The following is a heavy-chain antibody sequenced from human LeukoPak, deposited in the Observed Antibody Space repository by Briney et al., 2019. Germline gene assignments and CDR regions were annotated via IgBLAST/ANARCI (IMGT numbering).Heavy chain of an antibody. CDR3: ARGVDIVATIINYYYYYMDV. CDR2: MDPNSGNT. J-gene: IGHJ6*03. Sequence: ASVTVCFTSSGYTFTIYDISWVRQAPGQGLEWMGWMDPNSGNTGYAQKFQGRVNMTRNTSISTAYMELSSLRSEATAVYYCARGVDIVATIINYYYYYMDVWGKGTTVTVSS. V-gene: IGHV1-8*01. CDR1: GYTFTIYD. D-gene: IGHD5-12*01.